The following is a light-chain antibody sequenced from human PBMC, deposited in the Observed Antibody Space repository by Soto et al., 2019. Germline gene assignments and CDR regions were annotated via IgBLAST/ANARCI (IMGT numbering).Light chain of an antibody. CDR3: QQYGNSPRVT. CDR1: QNINSY. J-gene: IGKJ4*01. V-gene: IGKV3-11*01. Sequence: EIVLTQSPATLSLSPGERATLSCRASQNINSYLAWYQQKPGQAPRLLIYATSNRATGIPARFSGSGSGTDFTLSISSLEPEDFAMYHCQQYGNSPRVTFGGGTKVDIK. CDR2: ATS.